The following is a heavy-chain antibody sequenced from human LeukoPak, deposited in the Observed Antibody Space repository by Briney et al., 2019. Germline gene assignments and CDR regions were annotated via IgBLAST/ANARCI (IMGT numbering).Heavy chain of an antibody. CDR1: GFSFREHW. Sequence: GGSLRLSCTVSGFSFREHWMSWVRQAPGKGLEWVGNIKEDGNEDYYVDSVEGRFVIFRDNAKNSLYLQMNSLRAEDTAVYYCAREQWLADCWGQGTLVTVSS. CDR2: IKEDGNED. D-gene: IGHD6-19*01. CDR3: AREQWLADC. V-gene: IGHV3-7*04. J-gene: IGHJ4*02.